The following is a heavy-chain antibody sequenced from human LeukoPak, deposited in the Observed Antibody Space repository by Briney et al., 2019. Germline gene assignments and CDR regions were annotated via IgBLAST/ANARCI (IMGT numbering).Heavy chain of an antibody. CDR1: GGSITSYY. CDR3: AQKAPYSPGYSQD. J-gene: IGHJ1*01. V-gene: IGHV4-59*01. CDR2: IYHSGTT. D-gene: IGHD2-15*01. Sequence: PSETLSLTCTVSGGSITSYYWTWIRQPPGKGLEWIGYIYHSGTTNYNPSLKSRVSISVDTSKNQFSLKLRSVTAAETAVYYCAQKAPYSPGYSQDWGQGTLVTVSS.